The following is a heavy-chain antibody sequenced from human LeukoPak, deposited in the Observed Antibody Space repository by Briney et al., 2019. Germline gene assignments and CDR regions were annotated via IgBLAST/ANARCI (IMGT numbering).Heavy chain of an antibody. CDR2: VHNVGST. V-gene: IGHV4-39*01. D-gene: IGHD6-19*01. J-gene: IGHJ4*02. Sequence: SETLSLTCTVSGVSTTNGIYYWAWIRQSPGKGLEWFGSVHNVGSTYYNLSLRSRATMSIDTSKNQFSLRLNSVTAADTAVYYCARHAEYNSGWHFYLDHWGQGILVTVSS. CDR1: GVSTTNGIYY. CDR3: ARHAEYNSGWHFYLDH.